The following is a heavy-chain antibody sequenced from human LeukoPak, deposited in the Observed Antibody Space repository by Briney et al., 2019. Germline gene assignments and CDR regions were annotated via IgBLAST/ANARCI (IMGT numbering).Heavy chain of an antibody. CDR1: GFTFSSYG. J-gene: IGHJ4*02. D-gene: IGHD1-1*01. CDR2: ISYDGSNK. CDR3: AMGYGDY. Sequence: GGSLRLPCAASGFTFSSYGMHWVRQAPGKGLEWVAVISYDGSNKYYADSVKGRFTISRDNSKNTLYLQMNSLRAEDTAVYYCAMGYGDYWGQGTLVTVSS. V-gene: IGHV3-30*03.